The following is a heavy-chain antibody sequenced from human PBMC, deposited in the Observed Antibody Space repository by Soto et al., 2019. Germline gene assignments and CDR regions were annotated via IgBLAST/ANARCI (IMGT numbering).Heavy chain of an antibody. J-gene: IGHJ6*02. CDR3: ARVGYYDSSGYLGYYYYYGMDV. CDR1: GGSFSGYY. D-gene: IGHD3-22*01. Sequence: PSETLSLTCAVYGGSFSGYYWSWIRQPPGKGLEWIGEINHSGSTNYNPSLKSRVTISVDTSKNQFSLKLSSVTAADTAVYYCARVGYYDSSGYLGYYYYYGMDVWGQGTTVTV. V-gene: IGHV4-34*01. CDR2: INHSGST.